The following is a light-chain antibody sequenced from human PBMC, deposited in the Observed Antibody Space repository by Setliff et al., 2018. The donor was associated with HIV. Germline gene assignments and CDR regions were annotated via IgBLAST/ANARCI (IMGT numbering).Light chain of an antibody. CDR3: QQSDTTPLT. CDR2: AAS. V-gene: IGKV1-39*01. Sequence: DIQMTQSPSSLSASVGDRVTITCRASQSISNYLNWYQRKSGRAPKLLIYAASNLETGVPSRFRGSGSGTDFTLTINNLQPEDFATYYCQQSDTTPLTFGGGTKV. J-gene: IGKJ4*01. CDR1: QSISNY.